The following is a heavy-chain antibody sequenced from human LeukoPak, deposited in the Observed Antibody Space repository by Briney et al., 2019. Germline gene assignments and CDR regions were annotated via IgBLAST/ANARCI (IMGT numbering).Heavy chain of an antibody. V-gene: IGHV1-2*02. J-gene: IGHJ5*02. CDR1: GYTFTSYG. Sequence: GASVKVSCKASGYTFTSYGISWVRQAPGQGLEWMGWINLNSGATNYAQKFRGRVTMTRDTSLTTTYMELSSLRSDDTAVYYCARDGSLYDFWPHGWFDRWGQGTLVTVSS. D-gene: IGHD3-3*01. CDR2: INLNSGAT. CDR3: ARDGSLYDFWPHGWFDR.